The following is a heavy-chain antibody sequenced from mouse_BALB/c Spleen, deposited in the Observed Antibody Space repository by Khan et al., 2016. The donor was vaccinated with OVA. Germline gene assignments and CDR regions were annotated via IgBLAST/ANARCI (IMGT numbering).Heavy chain of an antibody. CDR1: GYTFTSYV. V-gene: IGHV1S136*01. Sequence: VQLQQSGPELVKPGASVKMSCKASGYTFTSYVMHWVKQKPGLGLEWIGYIYPFNDDTKYNEKFKGKATLTSDRSSSTPYMELSSLTSEDSAVYCCSPVGTYYVSFAYWGQGTLVTVSA. J-gene: IGHJ3*01. CDR3: SPVGTYYVSFAY. CDR2: IYPFNDDT. D-gene: IGHD1-1*01.